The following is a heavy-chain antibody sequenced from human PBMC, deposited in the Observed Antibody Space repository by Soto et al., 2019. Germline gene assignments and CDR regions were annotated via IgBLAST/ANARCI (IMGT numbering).Heavy chain of an antibody. CDR3: ARAAIHGSSWYFWFDP. J-gene: IGHJ5*02. Sequence: QVQLVQSGSEVKMPGSSVKVSRKTSGGTFSRHAINWVRQAPGQGLEWMGGIIPLFGTTNYAQKFKGRVTISADESTSTADMELRSLTSEDAAVYYCARAAIHGSSWYFWFDPGGQGTLVTVSS. CDR1: GGTFSRHA. CDR2: IIPLFGTT. V-gene: IGHV1-69*01. D-gene: IGHD6-13*01.